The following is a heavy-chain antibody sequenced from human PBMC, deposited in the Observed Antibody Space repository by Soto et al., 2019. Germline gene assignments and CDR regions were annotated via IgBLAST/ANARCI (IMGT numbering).Heavy chain of an antibody. D-gene: IGHD3-3*01. Sequence: SETLSLTCTVSGGSISSYYWSWIRQPPGKGLEWIGYIYYSGSTNYNPSLKSRVTISVDTSKNQFSLKLSSVTAADTAVYYCARASKVVFDFWSGSADAFDIWGQGTMVTVSS. CDR3: ARASKVVFDFWSGSADAFDI. J-gene: IGHJ3*02. CDR2: IYYSGST. CDR1: GGSISSYY. V-gene: IGHV4-59*01.